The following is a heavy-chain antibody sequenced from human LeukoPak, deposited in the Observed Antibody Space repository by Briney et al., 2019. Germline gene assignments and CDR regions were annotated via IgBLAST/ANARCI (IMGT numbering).Heavy chain of an antibody. D-gene: IGHD3-9*01. J-gene: IGHJ6*02. CDR1: GFTFSDYN. CDR2: ITNGGRTI. CDR3: ARSIGLTGGGVDV. V-gene: IGHV3-11*01. Sequence: GGCLRLSCAASGFTFSDYNMNWVSQAPGKGLEWVSYITNGGRTIHHADSVKDRFNIPRHNPKQTLYLQMNSVRAEDTAVNYCARSIGLTGGGVDVWGQGTTVTVSS.